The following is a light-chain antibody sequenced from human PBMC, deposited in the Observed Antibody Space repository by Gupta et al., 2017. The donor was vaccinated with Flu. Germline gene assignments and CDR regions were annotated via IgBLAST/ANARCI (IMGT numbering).Light chain of an antibody. Sequence: EIVMTQSPATLSASPGERATLSCRASQSVSSNLAWYQQKPGQAPRLLIYGASTRATGIPARFSGSGSGTEFTFTISSLQFEDFAVYYCQQYNNRPPLTFGGGTKVEIK. J-gene: IGKJ4*01. CDR3: QQYNNRPPLT. CDR2: GAS. V-gene: IGKV3-15*01. CDR1: QSVSSN.